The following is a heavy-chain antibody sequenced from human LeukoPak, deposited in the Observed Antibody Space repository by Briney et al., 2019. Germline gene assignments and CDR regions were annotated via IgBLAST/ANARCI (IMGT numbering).Heavy chain of an antibody. CDR2: INPRSGGT. J-gene: IGHJ6*03. D-gene: IGHD4-17*01. Sequence: ASVKVSCKASGYTFTDYYIHWVRQSPGQGLEWMGWINPRSGGTNYAQNLQGRVTLTTDTSTSTAYMELRSLRSDDTAVYYCARDTYTTVTAMDVWGKGTTVIVSS. CDR1: GYTFTDYY. CDR3: ARDTYTTVTAMDV. V-gene: IGHV1-2*02.